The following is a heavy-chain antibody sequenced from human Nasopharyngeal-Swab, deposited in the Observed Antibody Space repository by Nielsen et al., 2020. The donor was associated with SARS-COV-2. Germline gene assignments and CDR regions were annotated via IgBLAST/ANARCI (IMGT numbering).Heavy chain of an antibody. V-gene: IGHV3-30*18. CDR2: ISYDGSVR. Sequence: WIRQSPGKGLEWVALISYDGSVRYLRDSVKGRFTVCRDNVKDALSLHMNCLKPDDTAIYYCAKTSIILRLYATSTLYLHHWGQGTPVTVSS. D-gene: IGHD2-2*01. J-gene: IGHJ5*02. CDR3: AKTSIILRLYATSTLYLHH.